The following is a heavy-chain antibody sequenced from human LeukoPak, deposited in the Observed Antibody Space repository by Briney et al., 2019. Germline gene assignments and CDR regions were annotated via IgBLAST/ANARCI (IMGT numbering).Heavy chain of an antibody. Sequence: PSETLSLTCAVYGGSFSGYYWSWIRQPPGKGLEWIGEINHSGSTNYNPSLKSRVTISVDTSKNQFSLKLSSVTAADTAVYYCARTRTKKAIDYWGQGTLVTVSS. J-gene: IGHJ4*02. CDR2: INHSGST. V-gene: IGHV4-34*01. CDR3: ARTRTKKAIDY. D-gene: IGHD3-3*01. CDR1: GGSFSGYY.